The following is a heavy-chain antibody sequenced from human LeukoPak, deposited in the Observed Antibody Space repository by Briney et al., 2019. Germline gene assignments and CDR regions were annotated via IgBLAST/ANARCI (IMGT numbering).Heavy chain of an antibody. CDR1: GFTFSNHA. CDR3: AKLIAVAVNY. Sequence: GGSLRLSCAASGFTFSNHAMSWVRQAPGKGLEWVSAISGSGGSTYYADSVKGRFTISRDNSKNTLYLQMNSLRAEDTAVYYCAKLIAVAVNYWGQGTLVTVSS. J-gene: IGHJ4*02. CDR2: ISGSGGST. V-gene: IGHV3-23*01. D-gene: IGHD6-19*01.